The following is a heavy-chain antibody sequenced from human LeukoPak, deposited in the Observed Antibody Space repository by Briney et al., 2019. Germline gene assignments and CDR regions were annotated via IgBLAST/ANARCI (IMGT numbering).Heavy chain of an antibody. J-gene: IGHJ4*02. Sequence: SETLSLTCTVSGYSISSGYYWGWIRQPPGKGLEWIGSIYHSGSTYYNPSLKSRVTVSVDTSKNQFSLKLSSVTAADTAVYYCARGQVVTAIPVDYWGQGTLVTVSS. V-gene: IGHV4-38-2*02. CDR1: GYSISSGYY. CDR2: IYHSGST. D-gene: IGHD2-21*02. CDR3: ARGQVVTAIPVDY.